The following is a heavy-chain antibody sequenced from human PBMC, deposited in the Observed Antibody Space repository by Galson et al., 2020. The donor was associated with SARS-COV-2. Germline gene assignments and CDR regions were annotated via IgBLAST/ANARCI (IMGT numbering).Heavy chain of an antibody. CDR2: ISYSGSA. Sequence: ETLETLSLTCSVSDGPMSSYYWSWIRQPPGKGLEWIGYISYSGSANYNPSLRSRVTISVDLSKNQFSLKVTSVTAADTAVYYCARDPAPLYGDNYYYGMDVWGRGTTVTVSS. V-gene: IGHV4-59*01. D-gene: IGHD4-17*01. CDR3: ARDPAPLYGDNYYYGMDV. CDR1: DGPMSSYY. J-gene: IGHJ6*02.